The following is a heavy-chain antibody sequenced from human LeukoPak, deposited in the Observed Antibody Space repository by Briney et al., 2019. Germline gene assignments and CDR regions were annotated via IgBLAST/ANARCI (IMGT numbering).Heavy chain of an antibody. CDR3: ARDLSIVGATPFFDY. J-gene: IGHJ4*02. V-gene: IGHV4-4*02. CDR1: GGSISSSNW. CDR2: IYHSGST. D-gene: IGHD1-26*01. Sequence: SETLSLTCAVSGGSISSSNWWSWVRQPPGKGLEWIGEIYHSGSTNYNPSLKSRVTISVDTSKNQFSLKLSSVTAADTAVYYCARDLSIVGATPFFDYWGQGTLVTVSS.